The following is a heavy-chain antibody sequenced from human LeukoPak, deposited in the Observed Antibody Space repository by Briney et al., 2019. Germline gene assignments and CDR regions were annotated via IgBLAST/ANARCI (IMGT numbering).Heavy chain of an antibody. CDR2: ISSSVSSI. J-gene: IGHJ4*02. CDR1: GLTFSSYE. V-gene: IGHV3-48*03. CDR3: AREYSGVFDY. D-gene: IGHD5-12*01. Sequence: TGGSLRLSCAASGLTFSSYEMNWVRQAPGKGLEWVSYISSSVSSISYADSVKGRFTISRDNTKNSLYLQMNSLRAEDTAVYYCAREYSGVFDYWGQGTLVTVSS.